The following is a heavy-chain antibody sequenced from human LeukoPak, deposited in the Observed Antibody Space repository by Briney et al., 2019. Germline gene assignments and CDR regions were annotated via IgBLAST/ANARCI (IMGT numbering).Heavy chain of an antibody. Sequence: GGSLRLSCAASGFTFSSYAMHWVRQAPGKGLEWVSGISGGGDKTYYADSVRGRFTISRDNSRNTLYLQMSGLRAEDTAVYYCAKDSELRFLEWSSLRWFFYGMDVWGQGTTVSVSS. CDR1: GFTFSSYA. D-gene: IGHD3-3*01. CDR3: AKDSELRFLEWSSLRWFFYGMDV. CDR2: ISGGGDKT. J-gene: IGHJ6*02. V-gene: IGHV3-23*01.